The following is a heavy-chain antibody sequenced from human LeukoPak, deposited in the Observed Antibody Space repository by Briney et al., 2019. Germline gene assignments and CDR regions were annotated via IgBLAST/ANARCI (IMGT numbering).Heavy chain of an antibody. J-gene: IGHJ6*02. V-gene: IGHV4-31*03. CDR1: GGSISSGGYY. CDR2: IYYSGST. Sequence: PSQTLSLTCTVSGGSISSGGYYWRWIRQHPGKGLEWIGYIYYSGSTYYNPSLKSRVTISVDTSKNQFSLKLSSVTAADTAVYYCAREPLYIYGMDVWGQGTTVTVSS. D-gene: IGHD4-11*01. CDR3: AREPLYIYGMDV.